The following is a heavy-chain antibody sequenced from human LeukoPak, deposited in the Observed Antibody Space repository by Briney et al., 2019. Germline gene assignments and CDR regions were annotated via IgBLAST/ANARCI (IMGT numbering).Heavy chain of an antibody. J-gene: IGHJ5*02. Sequence: EKVSCKASGYTFTSYDINWVRQATGQGLEWMGWMNPNSGNTGYAQKFQGRVTMTRNTSISTAYMELSSLRSEDTAVYYCARISRDSSGWYPHWFDPWGQGTLVTVSS. CDR2: MNPNSGNT. CDR1: GYTFTSYD. CDR3: ARISRDSSGWYPHWFDP. D-gene: IGHD6-19*01. V-gene: IGHV1-8*01.